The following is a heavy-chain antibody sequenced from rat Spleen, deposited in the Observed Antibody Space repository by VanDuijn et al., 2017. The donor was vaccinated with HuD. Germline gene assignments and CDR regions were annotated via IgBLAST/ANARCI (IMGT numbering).Heavy chain of an antibody. CDR3: ARHYNNYYWYFDF. J-gene: IGHJ1*01. CDR2: ISYDGSGT. V-gene: IGHV5-29*01. Sequence: EVQLVESDGGLVQPGRSPKLSCAASGFTFSNYDMAWVRQAPPKGLEWVATISYDGSGTYYRDSVTGRFTISRDDARSTLYLQMDSLRSEDTATYRCARHYNNYYWYFDFWGPGTMVTVSS. CDR1: GFTFSNYD. D-gene: IGHD1-10*01.